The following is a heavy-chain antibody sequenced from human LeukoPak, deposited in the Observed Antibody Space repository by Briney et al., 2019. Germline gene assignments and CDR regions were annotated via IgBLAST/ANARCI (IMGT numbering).Heavy chain of an antibody. D-gene: IGHD3-10*01. CDR1: GYSFTSYW. CDR3: ARLADYGSGSYYWIDP. J-gene: IGHJ5*02. V-gene: IGHV5-51*01. Sequence: GESLKISCKGSGYSFTSYWIGWVRQMPGKGLEWMGIIYPGDSDTRYSPSFQGQVTISADKSISTAYLQWSSLKASDTAMYYCARLADYGSGSYYWIDPWGQGTLVTVSS. CDR2: IYPGDSDT.